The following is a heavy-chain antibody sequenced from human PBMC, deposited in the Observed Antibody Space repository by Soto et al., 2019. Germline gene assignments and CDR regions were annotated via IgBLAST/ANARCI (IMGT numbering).Heavy chain of an antibody. V-gene: IGHV4-59*01. CDR3: VRGGYCISTTCYIGYYGMDV. CDR2: IYCSGST. Sequence: SETLSLTCTVSGGSIISYFWSWVRQPPGKGLEWIGYIYCSGSTNYNPSLKSRVTISVDTSKNQFSLMLNSVTAADTAVYYCVRGGYCISTTCYIGYYGMDVWGQGTPVTVSS. J-gene: IGHJ6*02. D-gene: IGHD2-2*02. CDR1: GGSIISYF.